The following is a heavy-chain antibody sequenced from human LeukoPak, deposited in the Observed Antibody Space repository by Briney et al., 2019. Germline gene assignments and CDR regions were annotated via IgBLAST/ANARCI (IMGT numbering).Heavy chain of an antibody. J-gene: IGHJ6*03. CDR3: ARDGGYYGSGSYYTGRYYYYMDV. Sequence: SETLSLTCTVSSGSISSYYWSWIRQPPGKGLEWIGYIYYSGSTNYNPSLKSRVTISVDTSKNQFSLKLSSVTAAATAVYYCARDGGYYGSGSYYTGRYYYYMDVWGKGTTVTVSS. CDR2: IYYSGST. V-gene: IGHV4-59*01. D-gene: IGHD3-10*01. CDR1: SGSISSYY.